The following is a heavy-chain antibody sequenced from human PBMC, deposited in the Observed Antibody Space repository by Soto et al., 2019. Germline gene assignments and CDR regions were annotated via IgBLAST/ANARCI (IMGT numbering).Heavy chain of an antibody. CDR1: GFTFSSYA. CDR2: ISGSGGST. J-gene: IGHJ4*02. V-gene: IGHV3-23*01. CDR3: AKVLGFKVAALDD. Sequence: PGESLKISCAASGFTFSSYAMSWVRQAPGKGLEWVSAISGSGGSTYYADSVKGRFTISRDNSKNTLYLQMNSLRAEDTAVYYCAKVLGFKVAALDDWGQGTLVTVSS. D-gene: IGHD2-15*01.